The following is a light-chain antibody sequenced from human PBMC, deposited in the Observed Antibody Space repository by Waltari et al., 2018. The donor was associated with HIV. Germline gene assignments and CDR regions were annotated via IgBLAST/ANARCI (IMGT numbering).Light chain of an antibody. CDR3: YSATDNNLKV. Sequence: SYELTQPSSVSVSPGQTARITCSGDVLSRKYVRWFQQTPGQAPVLIIYKDRERPSGIPERFSGSTSGTTVTLTISGAQAEDEADYYCYSATDNNLKVFGAGTKLTVL. CDR2: KDR. V-gene: IGLV3-27*01. J-gene: IGLJ2*01. CDR1: VLSRKY.